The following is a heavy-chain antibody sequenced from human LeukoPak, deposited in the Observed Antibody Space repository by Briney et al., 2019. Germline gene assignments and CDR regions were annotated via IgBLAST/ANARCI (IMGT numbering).Heavy chain of an antibody. Sequence: ASVKVSCKASGGTFSSYAISWVRQAPGQGLEWMGGIIPIFGTANYAQKFQGRVTITTDESTSTAYMELSSLRSEDTAVYYCASNVDTAMVHPIDYWGQGTLVTVSS. CDR2: IIPIFGTA. CDR3: ASNVDTAMVHPIDY. CDR1: GGTFSSYA. V-gene: IGHV1-69*05. D-gene: IGHD5-18*01. J-gene: IGHJ4*02.